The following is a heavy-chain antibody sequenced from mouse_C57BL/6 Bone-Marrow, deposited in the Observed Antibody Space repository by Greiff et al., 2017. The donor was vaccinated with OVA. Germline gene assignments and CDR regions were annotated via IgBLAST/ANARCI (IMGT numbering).Heavy chain of an antibody. D-gene: IGHD1-1*01. CDR1: GYAFSSSW. CDR3: ARYGLTTVVAEGFDY. J-gene: IGHJ2*01. CDR2: IYPGDGDT. Sequence: QVQLKESGPELVKPGASVKISCKASGYAFSSSWMNWVKQRPGKGLEWIGRIYPGDGDTNYNGKFKGKATLTADKSSSTSYMQLSSLTSEDSAVYFCARYGLTTVVAEGFDYWGQGTTLTVSS. V-gene: IGHV1-82*01.